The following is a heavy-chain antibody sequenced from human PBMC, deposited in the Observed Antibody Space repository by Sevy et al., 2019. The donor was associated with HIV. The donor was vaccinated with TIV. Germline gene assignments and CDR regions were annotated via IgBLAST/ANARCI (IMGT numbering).Heavy chain of an antibody. CDR1: GFTFSSAW. D-gene: IGHD5-12*01. V-gene: IGHV3-15*01. J-gene: IGHJ6*02. Sequence: GGYLRLSCTASGFTFSSAWMSWVRQAPGKGLEWVGRIKSEFDGGAIDYAAPGKGGFGISREDSKNTVYLQMNSLKTEDTAVYYCITDPAYKGYDEEVINYYFYGMDVWGQGTTVTVSS. CDR2: IKSEFDGGAI. CDR3: ITDPAYKGYDEEVINYYFYGMDV.